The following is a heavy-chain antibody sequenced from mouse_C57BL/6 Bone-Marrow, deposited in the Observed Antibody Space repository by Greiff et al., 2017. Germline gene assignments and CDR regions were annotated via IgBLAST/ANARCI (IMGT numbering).Heavy chain of an antibody. CDR1: GYTFTSYW. CDR3: ARGDGSSYGAMDY. D-gene: IGHD1-1*01. J-gene: IGHJ4*01. V-gene: IGHV1-7*01. CDR2: INPSSGYT. Sequence: QVQLKESGAELAKPGASVKLSCKASGYTFTSYWMHWVQQRPGQGLEWIGYINPSSGYTKYTQKFKDKATLTADKSSSTAYMQLSSLTYEDSAVDYCARGDGSSYGAMDYWGQGTSVTVYS.